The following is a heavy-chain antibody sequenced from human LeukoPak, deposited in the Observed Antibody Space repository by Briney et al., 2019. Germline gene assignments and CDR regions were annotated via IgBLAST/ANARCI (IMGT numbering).Heavy chain of an antibody. CDR2: IYYSGST. CDR1: GFTFSSYA. Sequence: GSLRLSCAASGFTFSSYAMSWVRQAPGKGLEWIGYIYYSGSTNYNPSLKSRVTISVDTSKNQFSLKLSSVTAADTAVYYCASSPNYYDSSGYYFVDYWGQGTLVTVSS. D-gene: IGHD3-22*01. CDR3: ASSPNYYDSSGYYFVDY. J-gene: IGHJ4*02. V-gene: IGHV4-59*01.